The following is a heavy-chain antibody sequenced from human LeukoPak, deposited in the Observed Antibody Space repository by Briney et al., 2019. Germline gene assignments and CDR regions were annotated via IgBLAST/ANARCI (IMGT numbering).Heavy chain of an antibody. CDR3: AGAPWAPYDSSGHDY. V-gene: IGHV1-18*01. CDR2: ISAYNGNT. D-gene: IGHD3-22*01. Sequence: ASVKVSCKASGYTFTSYGISWVRQAPGQGLEWMGWISAYNGNTNYAQKLQGRVTMTTDTSTSTAYMELRSLRSDDTAVYYCAGAPWAPYDSSGHDYWGQGTLVTVSS. CDR1: GYTFTSYG. J-gene: IGHJ4*02.